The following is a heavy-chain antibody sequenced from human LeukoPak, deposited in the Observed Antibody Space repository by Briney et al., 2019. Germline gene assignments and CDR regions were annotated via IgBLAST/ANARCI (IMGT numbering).Heavy chain of an antibody. J-gene: IGHJ5*02. CDR1: GDSVSSNSVT. Sequence: QTLSLTCAISGDSVSSNSVTWNWIRQSPSRGLEWLGRTYYRSTWYNDYAVSVRGRITVNHDTSKNQFSLHLNSVTPEDTAVYYCARRLTQYDCFDPWGQGILVTVSS. D-gene: IGHD2-2*01. V-gene: IGHV6-1*01. CDR3: ARRLTQYDCFDP. CDR2: TYYRSTWYN.